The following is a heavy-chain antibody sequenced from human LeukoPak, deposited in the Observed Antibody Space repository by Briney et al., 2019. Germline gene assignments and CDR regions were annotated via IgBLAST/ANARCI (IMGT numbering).Heavy chain of an antibody. D-gene: IGHD3-22*01. CDR1: GYTFTGYY. CDR3: ARMPADYYDSSGYVDY. Sequence: ASVKVSCKGSGYTFTGYYMHWVRPPPAQGLAWMGLIYPNSGGTNYAQKFQGRVTMTRDTSISTAYMELSRLRSDDTAVYYCARMPADYYDSSGYVDYWGQGTLVTVSS. CDR2: IYPNSGGT. J-gene: IGHJ4*02. V-gene: IGHV1-2*02.